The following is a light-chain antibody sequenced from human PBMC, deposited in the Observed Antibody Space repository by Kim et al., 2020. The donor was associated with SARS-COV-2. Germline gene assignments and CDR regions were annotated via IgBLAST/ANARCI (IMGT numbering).Light chain of an antibody. J-gene: IGKJ4*01. CDR2: GAS. CDR1: QSVSSN. Sequence: EKVMTQSPATLSVSPGERATLSCRASQSVSSNLAWYQQKPGQAPRLLIYGASTRATGVPARFSGSGSGTEFTLTISSLQSEDFAVYYCQQYDNWPSLTFGGGTKGDIK. V-gene: IGKV3-15*01. CDR3: QQYDNWPSLT.